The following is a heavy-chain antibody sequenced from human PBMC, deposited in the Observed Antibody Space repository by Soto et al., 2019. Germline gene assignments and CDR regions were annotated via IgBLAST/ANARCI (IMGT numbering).Heavy chain of an antibody. J-gene: IGHJ5*02. CDR3: ARQLRDLLWFGELLSRGNWFDP. D-gene: IGHD3-10*01. CDR2: IYYSGST. Sequence: QLQLQESGPGLVKPSETLSLTCTVSGGSISSSSYYWGWIRQPPGKGLEWIGSIYYSGSTYYNPSLKSRVTISVDPSKNQFSLKLSSVTAADTAVYYCARQLRDLLWFGELLSRGNWFDPWGQGTLVTVSS. CDR1: GGSISSSSYY. V-gene: IGHV4-39*01.